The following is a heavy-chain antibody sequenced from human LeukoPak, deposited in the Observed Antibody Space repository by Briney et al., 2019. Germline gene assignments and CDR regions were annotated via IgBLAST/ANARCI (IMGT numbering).Heavy chain of an antibody. D-gene: IGHD3-22*01. CDR3: ARVASPYYYDSSGYLGYYFDY. CDR1: GGSISSSSYY. Sequence: SETLSLTCTVSGGSISSSSYYWGWIRQPPGKGLEWIGSIYYSGSTYYNPSLKSRVTISVDTSKNQFSLKLSSVTAADTAVYYCARVASPYYYDSSGYLGYYFDYWGQGTLVTVSS. J-gene: IGHJ4*02. CDR2: IYYSGST. V-gene: IGHV4-39*07.